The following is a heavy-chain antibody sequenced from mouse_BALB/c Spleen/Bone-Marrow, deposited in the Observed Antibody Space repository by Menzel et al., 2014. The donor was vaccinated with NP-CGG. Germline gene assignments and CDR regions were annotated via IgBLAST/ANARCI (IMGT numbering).Heavy chain of an antibody. V-gene: IGHV1-74*01. Sequence: VQLQQSGAELVRPGASVKLSCKASGYSFTNYWMNWMKQRPGQGLEWIGMIHPSDSETRLNQKFKDKATLTVDKSSSTAYMQLSSPTSEDSAVYYCASDDYDGSCVAYWGQRTLVTVST. CDR3: ASDDYDGSCVAY. J-gene: IGHJ3*01. D-gene: IGHD2-4*01. CDR2: IHPSDSET. CDR1: GYSFTNYW.